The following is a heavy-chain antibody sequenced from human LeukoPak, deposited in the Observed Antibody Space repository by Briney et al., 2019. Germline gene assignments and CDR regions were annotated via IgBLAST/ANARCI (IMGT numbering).Heavy chain of an antibody. V-gene: IGHV4-61*02. CDR3: ARGPVQVPAARAGAYYYMDV. CDR1: GGSISSGSYY. CDR2: IYTSGST. Sequence: SETLSLTCTVSGGSISSGSYYWSWIRQPAGKGLEWIGRIYTSGSTNYNPSLKNRVTISVDTSKNQFSLKLSSVTAADTAVYYCARGPVQVPAARAGAYYYMDVWGKGTTVTVSS. J-gene: IGHJ6*03. D-gene: IGHD2-2*01.